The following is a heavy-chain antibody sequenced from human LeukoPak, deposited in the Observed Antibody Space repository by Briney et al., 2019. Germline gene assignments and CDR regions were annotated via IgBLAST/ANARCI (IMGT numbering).Heavy chain of an antibody. CDR3: ARITTVTTLFDY. J-gene: IGHJ4*02. V-gene: IGHV3-21*01. Sequence: GSLRLSCAASGFTFSSYSMNWVRQAPGKGLEWVSSISSSSSYIYYADSVKGRFTISRDNAKNSLYLQMNSLRAEDTAVYYCARITTVTTLFDYWGQGTLVTVSS. D-gene: IGHD4-17*01. CDR1: GFTFSSYS. CDR2: ISSSSSYI.